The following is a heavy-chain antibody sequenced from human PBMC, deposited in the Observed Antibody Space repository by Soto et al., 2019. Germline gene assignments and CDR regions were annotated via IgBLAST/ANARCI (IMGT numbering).Heavy chain of an antibody. D-gene: IGHD2-21*02. CDR2: IYYSGST. V-gene: IGHV4-59*12. CDR3: ARRCGGDCLDYYGMDV. Sequence: PSETLSLTCTVSGGSISSYYWSWIRQPPGKGLECIGYIYYSGSTNYNPSLKSRVTISVDTSKNQFSLKLSSVTAADTAVYYCARRCGGDCLDYYGMDVWGQGTTVTVSS. J-gene: IGHJ6*02. CDR1: GGSISSYY.